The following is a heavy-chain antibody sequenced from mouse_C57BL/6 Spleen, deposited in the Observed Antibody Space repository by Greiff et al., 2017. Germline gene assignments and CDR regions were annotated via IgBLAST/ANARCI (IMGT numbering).Heavy chain of an antibody. V-gene: IGHV5-4*01. Sequence: EVQRVESGGGLVKPGGSLKLSCAASGFTFSSYAMSWVRQTPEKRLEWVATISDGGSYTYYPDNVKGRFTISRDNAKNNLYLQMSHLKSEDTAMYYCAREGEDFAYWGQGTLVTVSA. CDR3: AREGEDFAY. CDR1: GFTFSSYA. CDR2: ISDGGSYT. J-gene: IGHJ3*01.